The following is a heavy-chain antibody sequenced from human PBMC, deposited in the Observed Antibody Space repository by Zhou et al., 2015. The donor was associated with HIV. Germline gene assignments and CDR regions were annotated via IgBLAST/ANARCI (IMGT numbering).Heavy chain of an antibody. CDR1: GGTFSGSD. CDR2: IIPVFGTA. J-gene: IGHJ2*01. V-gene: IGHV1-69*06. CDR3: ARDRGAARPEWRYFDL. Sequence: LMQSGTEVTKPGSSVKVSCKASGGTFSGSDISWVRQAPGQGLEWMGGIIPVFGTAKYAQKFQGRVSITADRSTSIAYMDLRSLRSDDTAVYYCARDRGAARPEWRYFDLWGRGTLVTVSS. D-gene: IGHD6-6*01.